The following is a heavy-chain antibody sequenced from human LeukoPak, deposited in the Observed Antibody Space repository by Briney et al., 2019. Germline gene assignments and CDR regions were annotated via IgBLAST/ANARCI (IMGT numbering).Heavy chain of an antibody. V-gene: IGHV2-5*02. CDR2: IYWDDDK. CDR3: AHISRSDGYYYYMDV. D-gene: IGHD3-10*01. CDR1: GFSLSTSGVG. Sequence: KESGPTLVNPPQTLTLTCTFSGFSLSTSGVGVGWIRQPPGKALEWLPLIYWDDDKRYSPSLKSRLTVTKDTSKNQVVLTLTTVDPVDTATYYSAHISRSDGYYYYMDVWGKGTTVTVSS. J-gene: IGHJ6*03.